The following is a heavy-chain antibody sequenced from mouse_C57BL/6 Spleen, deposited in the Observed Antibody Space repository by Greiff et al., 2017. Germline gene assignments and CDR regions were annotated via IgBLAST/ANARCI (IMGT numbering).Heavy chain of an antibody. J-gene: IGHJ4*01. V-gene: IGHV5-17*01. CDR3: ARPDYDSLYAMDY. CDR1: GFTFSDYG. CDR2: ISSGSSTI. Sequence: EVKVEESGGGLVKPGGSLKLSCAASGFTFSDYGMHWVRQAPEKGLEWVAYISSGSSTIYYADTVKGRFTISRDNAKNTLFLQMTSLRSEDTAMYYCARPDYDSLYAMDYWGQGTSVTVSS. D-gene: IGHD2-4*01.